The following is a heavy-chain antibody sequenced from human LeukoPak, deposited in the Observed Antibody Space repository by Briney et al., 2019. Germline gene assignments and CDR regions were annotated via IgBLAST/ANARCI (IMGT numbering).Heavy chain of an antibody. CDR3: ARGAGFSSDWLIYRVHNWFDP. D-gene: IGHD6-19*01. CDR1: GGSISSYY. CDR2: IYTTGST. J-gene: IGHJ5*02. V-gene: IGHV4-4*09. Sequence: SETLSLTCTVSGGSISSYYWSWIQQPPGKGLEWIGYIYTTGSTNYNPSLKSRVTISVDTSKNQFSLKLSSVTAADTAVYYCARGAGFSSDWLIYRVHNWFDPWGQGTLVTVSS.